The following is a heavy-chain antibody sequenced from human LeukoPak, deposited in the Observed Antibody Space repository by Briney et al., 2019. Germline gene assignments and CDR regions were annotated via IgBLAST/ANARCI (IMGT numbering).Heavy chain of an antibody. CDR1: GFTFSGYG. CDR3: ARDAYDDASES. Sequence: GGSLRLSCAASGFTFSGYGRTWSRQAPGKGLEGVANLRPDGSDKYYADSVKGRFTISRDNANNSLYLQMNGLRADDTATYYCARDAYDDASESWGQGTLVTVSS. CDR2: LRPDGSDK. D-gene: IGHD3-3*01. V-gene: IGHV3-7*01. J-gene: IGHJ5*02.